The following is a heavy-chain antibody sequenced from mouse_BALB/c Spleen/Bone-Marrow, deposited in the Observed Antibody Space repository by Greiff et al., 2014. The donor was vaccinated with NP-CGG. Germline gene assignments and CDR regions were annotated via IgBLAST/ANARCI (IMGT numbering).Heavy chain of an antibody. CDR1: GYTFTNYW. CDR2: INCGGGYI. Sequence: VQLQQSGAELVRPGTSVKMSCKAAGYTFTNYWIGWVAQRPGHGLEWIGGINCGGGYINYNEKFKGKATLNADTSSSTAYMQLSSLTSEDSAIYYCAREGAYWGQGTLVTVSA. CDR3: AREGAY. J-gene: IGHJ3*01. V-gene: IGHV1-63*02.